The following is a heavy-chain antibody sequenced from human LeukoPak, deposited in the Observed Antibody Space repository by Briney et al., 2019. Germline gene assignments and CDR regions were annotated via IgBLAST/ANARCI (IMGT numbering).Heavy chain of an antibody. V-gene: IGHV3-7*01. CDR3: ARRGPYYYDSSGYYLDY. CDR2: IKQDGSEK. D-gene: IGHD3-22*01. J-gene: IGHJ4*02. CDR1: GFTFSSYW. Sequence: PGGSLRLSCAASGFTFSSYWVSWVRQAPGKGLEWVANIKQDGSEKYYVDSVKGRFTISRDNAKNSLYLQMNSLRAEDTAVYYCARRGPYYYDSSGYYLDYWGQGTLVTVSS.